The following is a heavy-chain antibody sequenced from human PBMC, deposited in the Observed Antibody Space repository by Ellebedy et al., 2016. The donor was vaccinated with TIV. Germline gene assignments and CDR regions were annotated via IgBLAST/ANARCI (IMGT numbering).Heavy chain of an antibody. D-gene: IGHD5-24*01. Sequence: SETLSLTCTVSGGSISGEYWSWIRQPPGKGPEWIALIRTTGFTAYNPSLKGRVTISVDTSKNQVPLTLASVTAADAAVYYCARDPGRDGGCDHWGRGTLVTVSS. V-gene: IGHV4-4*08. J-gene: IGHJ4*02. CDR1: GGSISGEY. CDR3: ARDPGRDGGCDH. CDR2: IRTTGFT.